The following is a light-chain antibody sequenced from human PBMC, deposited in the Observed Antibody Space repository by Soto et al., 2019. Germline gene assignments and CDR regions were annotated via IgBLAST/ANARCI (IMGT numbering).Light chain of an antibody. CDR1: SSNIGSNT. Sequence: QSVLTQPPSASGTPGQRVTISCSGSSSNIGSNTVNWYQQLPGTAPKLVIYSNNQRPSGVPDRFSGSKSGTSASLAISGLQSEDEADYYCVAWDDSLNGYGVFRVGTKVTFL. J-gene: IGLJ2*01. V-gene: IGLV1-44*01. CDR2: SNN. CDR3: VAWDDSLNGYGV.